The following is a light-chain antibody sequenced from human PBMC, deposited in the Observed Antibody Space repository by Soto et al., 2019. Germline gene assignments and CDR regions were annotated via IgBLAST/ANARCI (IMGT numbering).Light chain of an antibody. J-gene: IGLJ1*01. Sequence: QSVLTQPPSVSGAPGQRVTISCTGSSSNIGAGYDVHWYQQLPGTAPKLLIYGNSNRPSGVPDRFSGSTSGTSASLAITGLQAEDEADYYCQSYDSSLSVSYVFGTGTKVTVL. CDR2: GNS. CDR3: QSYDSSLSVSYV. V-gene: IGLV1-40*01. CDR1: SSNIGAGYD.